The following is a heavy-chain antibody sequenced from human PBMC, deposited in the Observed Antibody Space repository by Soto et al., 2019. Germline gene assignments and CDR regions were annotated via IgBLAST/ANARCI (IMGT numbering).Heavy chain of an antibody. CDR2: IYWDDDK. CDR1: GFSLSTSGVG. V-gene: IGHV2-5*02. D-gene: IGHD7-27*01. CDR3: AHSLIPNWGSRGAFDY. J-gene: IGHJ4*02. Sequence: QITLKEPGPTLVKPTQTLTLTCTFSGFSLSTSGVGVGWIRQPPGKALEWLALIYWDDDKRYSPSLKSRLTITKDTSKNQVVLTMTNMDPLDTATYYCAHSLIPNWGSRGAFDYWGQGTLVTVSS.